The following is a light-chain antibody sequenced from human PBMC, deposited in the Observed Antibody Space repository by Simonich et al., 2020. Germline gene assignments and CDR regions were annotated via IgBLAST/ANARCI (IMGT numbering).Light chain of an antibody. CDR2: KVS. J-gene: IGKJ4*01. CDR3: MQGTHWPLT. Sequence: DVVMTQSPLSLPVTLGQPASISCRSSQSLVHSDGNTYLNWFQQRPGQSPRRLIYKVSNRDSGVPDRCSGRGSGTDFTLKISRVEAEDVGVYYCMQGTHWPLTFGGGTKVEIK. CDR1: QSLVHSDGNTY. V-gene: IGKV2-30*02.